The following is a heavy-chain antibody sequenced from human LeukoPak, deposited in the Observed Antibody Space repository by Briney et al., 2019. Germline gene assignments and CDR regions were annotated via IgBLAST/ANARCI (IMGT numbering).Heavy chain of an antibody. J-gene: IGHJ4*02. CDR3: ARVVDYYDSSGFDY. CDR1: GVSISSGDYY. CDR2: IYYSGST. Sequence: PSETLSLTCTVSGVSISSGDYYWSWIRQPPGKGLEWIVYIYYSGSTYYNPSLKSRVAISVDTSKNQFSLKLSSVTAADTAVYYCARVVDYYDSSGFDYWGQGTLVTVSS. V-gene: IGHV4-30-4*01. D-gene: IGHD3-22*01.